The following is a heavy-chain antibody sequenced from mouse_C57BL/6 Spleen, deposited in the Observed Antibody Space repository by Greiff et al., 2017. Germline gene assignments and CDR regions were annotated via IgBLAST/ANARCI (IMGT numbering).Heavy chain of an antibody. CDR3: ARGVSTVVERSYAMDY. J-gene: IGHJ4*01. D-gene: IGHD1-1*01. V-gene: IGHV5-4*01. CDR2: ISDGGSYT. CDR1: GFTFSSYA. Sequence: EVQGVESGGGLVKPGGSLKLSCAASGFTFSSYAMSWVRQTPEKRLEWVATISDGGSYTYYPDNVKGRFTISRDNAKNNLYLQMSHLKSEDTAMYYCARGVSTVVERSYAMDYWGQGTSVTVSS.